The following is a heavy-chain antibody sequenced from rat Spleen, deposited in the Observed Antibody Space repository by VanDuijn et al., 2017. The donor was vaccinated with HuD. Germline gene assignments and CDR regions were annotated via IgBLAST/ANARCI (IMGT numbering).Heavy chain of an antibody. Sequence: EVQLVESGGGLVQPGRSLKLSCAASGFTFSNYGMAWVRQAPTKGLEWVASITNSGGSTYYRDSVKGRFTISRENAYSTLYLQMNSLRSEDTGTYYCTRENWKPDYWGQGVMVTVSS. CDR2: ITNSGGST. V-gene: IGHV5-27*01. CDR3: TRENWKPDY. CDR1: GFTFSNYG. D-gene: IGHD4-2*01. J-gene: IGHJ2*01.